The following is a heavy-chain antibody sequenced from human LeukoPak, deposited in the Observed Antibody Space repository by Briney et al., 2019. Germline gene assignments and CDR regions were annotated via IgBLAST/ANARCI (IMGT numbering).Heavy chain of an antibody. Sequence: ASVKVSCKASGYTFTSYGINWVRQAPGQGLEWMGWISTYNGKRNYAQKFQGRVTMTTDISTNTAYMELRSLRSDDTAVYYCARATDCSGGSCYDSQFDYWGQGTLVTVSS. D-gene: IGHD2-15*01. CDR2: ISTYNGKR. V-gene: IGHV1-18*01. J-gene: IGHJ4*02. CDR1: GYTFTSYG. CDR3: ARATDCSGGSCYDSQFDY.